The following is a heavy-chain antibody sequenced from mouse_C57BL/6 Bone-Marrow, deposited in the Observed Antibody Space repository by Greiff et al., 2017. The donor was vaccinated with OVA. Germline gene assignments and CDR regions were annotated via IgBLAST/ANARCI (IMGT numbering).Heavy chain of an antibody. CDR1: GFTFSDYY. Sequence: EVKLMESEGGLVQPGSSMKLSCTASGFTFSDYYMAWVRQVPEKGLEWVANINYDGSSTYYLDSLKSRFIISRDNAKNILYLQMSSLKSEDTATYYCARDYYSNYWYFDVWGTGTTVNVSS. CDR3: ARDYYSNYWYFDV. CDR2: INYDGSST. D-gene: IGHD2-5*01. V-gene: IGHV5-16*01. J-gene: IGHJ1*03.